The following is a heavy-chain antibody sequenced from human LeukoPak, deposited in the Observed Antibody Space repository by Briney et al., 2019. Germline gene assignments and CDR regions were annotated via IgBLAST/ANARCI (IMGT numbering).Heavy chain of an antibody. CDR2: TSGSGGST. CDR3: AKDLYYGSGSYYNGY. V-gene: IGHV3-23*01. CDR1: GFTFSSYA. Sequence: GGSLRLSCAASGFTFSSYAMSWVRQAPGKGLEWVSATSGSGGSTYYADSVKGRFTISRDNSKNTLYLQMNSLRAEDTAVYYCAKDLYYGSGSYYNGYWGQGTLVTVSS. J-gene: IGHJ4*02. D-gene: IGHD3-10*01.